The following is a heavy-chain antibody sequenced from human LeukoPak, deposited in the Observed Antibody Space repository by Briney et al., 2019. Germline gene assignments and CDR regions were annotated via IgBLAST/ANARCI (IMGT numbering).Heavy chain of an antibody. D-gene: IGHD2-2*01. CDR3: ARVRGSGCSITSCLSNWFDP. CDR2: TSGSGSSP. Sequence: GGSLRLSCAASGFTFSSYGMNWVRQAPGKGLEWVSATSGSGSSPNYADSVKGRFTISRDNAKNSLYLQMNSLRAEDTAVYYCARVRGSGCSITSCLSNWFDPWGQGTLVTVSS. J-gene: IGHJ5*02. CDR1: GFTFSSYG. V-gene: IGHV3-21*04.